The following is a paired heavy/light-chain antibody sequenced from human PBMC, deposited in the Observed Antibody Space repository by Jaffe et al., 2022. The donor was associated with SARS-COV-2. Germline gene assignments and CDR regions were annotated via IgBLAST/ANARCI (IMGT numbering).Heavy chain of an antibody. V-gene: IGHV3-7*01. CDR3: ARWRWQQSEFDH. D-gene: IGHD3-3*01. Sequence: EVQLVESGGGLVQPGGSLRLSCAASGFTLSMYYMTWVRQAPGKGLEWVADIHLDENQKYYVDSVKGRFTISRDNAKNSLYLQMNSLRADDTAVYYCARWRWQQSEFDHWGQGTLVTVSS. CDR1: GFTLSMYY. CDR2: IHLDENQK. J-gene: IGHJ4*02.
Light chain of an antibody. Sequence: DIQLTQSPSSLSASVGDRVTITCRASQTTNIYLNWYQQKPGKAPKLLIYAASSLQSGVPSRFSGSGSGTDFTLTISSLQPEDFATYYCQQSYSSPLTFGGGTKVEVK. V-gene: IGKV1-39*01. J-gene: IGKJ4*01. CDR1: QTTNIY. CDR2: AAS. CDR3: QQSYSSPLT.